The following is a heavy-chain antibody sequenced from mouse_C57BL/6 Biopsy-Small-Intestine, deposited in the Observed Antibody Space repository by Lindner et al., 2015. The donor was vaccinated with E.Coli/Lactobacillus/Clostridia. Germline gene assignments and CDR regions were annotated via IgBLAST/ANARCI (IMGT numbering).Heavy chain of an antibody. CDR1: GFSINSDCY. Sequence: EVQLQESGPSLVRPSQTLSLTCTVTGFSINSDCYWIWIRQFPGNKLEYIGYTFYSGITYYNPSLESRTYITRDTSKNQFSLKLSSVTTEDTATYYCASDYYYGSHWYFDVWGTGTTVTVSS. CDR3: ASDYYYGSHWYFDV. V-gene: IGHV3-3*01. J-gene: IGHJ1*03. D-gene: IGHD1-1*01. CDR2: TFYSGIT.